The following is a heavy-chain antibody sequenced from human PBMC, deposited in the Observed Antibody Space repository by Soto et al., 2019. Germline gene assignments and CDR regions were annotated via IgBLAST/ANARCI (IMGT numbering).Heavy chain of an antibody. J-gene: IGHJ5*02. V-gene: IGHV3-48*02. CDR2: ISMSGDTV. CDR1: GFTFSSYS. CDR3: TKGTDYYDSEGVSPNWFDH. D-gene: IGHD3-10*01. Sequence: EVQLVESGGGLIQPGGSQRLSCAASGFTFSSYSMNWVRQAPGKGLEWVSYISMSGDTVYYADSVRGRFTISRDNAKGSLYLKMSSLRDEDTAVYYCTKGTDYYDSEGVSPNWFDHWGQGTLVTVTS.